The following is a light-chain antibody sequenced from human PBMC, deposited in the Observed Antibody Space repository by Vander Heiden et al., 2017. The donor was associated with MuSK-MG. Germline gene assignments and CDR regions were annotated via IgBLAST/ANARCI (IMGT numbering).Light chain of an antibody. V-gene: IGKV1-39*01. CDR3: QQSYSTPT. Sequence: DIQMTQSPSSLSASVGDRVTITCRASQSISSYLNWYQQKPGKAPKLLIYAASSLQSGVPSMFSGSGSGTDFTLTISSLQPEDVATYDCQQSYSTPTFGQGTKVEIK. CDR2: AAS. CDR1: QSISSY. J-gene: IGKJ1*01.